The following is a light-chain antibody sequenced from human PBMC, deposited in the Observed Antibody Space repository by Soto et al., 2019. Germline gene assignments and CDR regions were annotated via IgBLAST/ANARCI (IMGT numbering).Light chain of an antibody. V-gene: IGKV3-11*01. CDR2: DAS. CDR1: QSVTSH. Sequence: EIVLTQSPGTQSLSPGERPTVSCRASQSVTSHLAWYQQKRGQAPRLLIYDASNRATGIPARFSGSGSGTDFTLTISSLEPEDFAVYYCQQRDIWPWTVGQGTKVDIK. J-gene: IGKJ1*01. CDR3: QQRDIWPWT.